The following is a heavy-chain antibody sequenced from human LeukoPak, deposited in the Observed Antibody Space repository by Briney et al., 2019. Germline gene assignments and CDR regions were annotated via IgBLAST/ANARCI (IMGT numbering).Heavy chain of an antibody. CDR1: GFTFSNSW. Sequence: GGSLRLSCAASGFTFSNSWMSWVRQAPGKGLEWVANINTYGNDYYYLDSVKGRFTISRDNAKNSLYLQMDSLRAEDAAMYYCARDSPSGYYLSWGQGTLVTVSS. CDR3: ARDSPSGYYLS. CDR2: INTYGNDY. J-gene: IGHJ1*01. D-gene: IGHD3-22*01. V-gene: IGHV3-7*01.